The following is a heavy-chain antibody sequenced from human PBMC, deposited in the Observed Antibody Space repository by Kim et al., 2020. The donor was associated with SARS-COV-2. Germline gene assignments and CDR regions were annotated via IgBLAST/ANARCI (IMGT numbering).Heavy chain of an antibody. CDR1: GGSISSYY. V-gene: IGHV4-59*13. D-gene: IGHD3-16*01. J-gene: IGHJ5*02. CDR3: ARGRDDSVWFDP. Sequence: SETLSLTCTVSGGSISSYYWSWIRQPPGKGLEWIGYIYYSGSTNYNPSLKSRVTISVDTSKNQFSLKLSSVTAADTAVYYCARGRDDSVWFDPWGQGTLVTVSS. CDR2: IYYSGST.